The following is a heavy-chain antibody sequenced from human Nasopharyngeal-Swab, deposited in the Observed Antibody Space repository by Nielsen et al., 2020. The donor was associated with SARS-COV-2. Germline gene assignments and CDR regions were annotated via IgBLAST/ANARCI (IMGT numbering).Heavy chain of an antibody. J-gene: IGHJ3*02. V-gene: IGHV3-30-3*01. D-gene: IGHD3-10*01. CDR2: ISYDGSNK. Sequence: VRQMPGKGLEWVAVISYDGSNKYYADSVKGRFTISRDNSKNTLYLHMNSLRAEDTAVYYCARDGFQLWFGELGSGDAFDIWGQGTMVTVSS. CDR3: ARDGFQLWFGELGSGDAFDI.